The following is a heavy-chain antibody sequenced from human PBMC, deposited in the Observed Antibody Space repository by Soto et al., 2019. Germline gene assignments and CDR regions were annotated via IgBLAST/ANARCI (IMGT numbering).Heavy chain of an antibody. Sequence: GASVKVSCKASGYTFTSYAMHWVRQAPGQRLEWMGWINAGNGNTKYSQKFQGRVTITRDTSASTAYMELSSLRSEDTAVYYCARGRGMLVIRNWFDPWGQGTLVTVSS. J-gene: IGHJ5*02. V-gene: IGHV1-3*01. CDR2: INAGNGNT. CDR3: ARGRGMLVIRNWFDP. CDR1: GYTFTSYA. D-gene: IGHD6-13*01.